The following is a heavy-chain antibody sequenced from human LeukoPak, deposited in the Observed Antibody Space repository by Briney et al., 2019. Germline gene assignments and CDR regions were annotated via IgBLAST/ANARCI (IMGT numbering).Heavy chain of an antibody. CDR1: GFTFSDYN. D-gene: IGHD3-22*01. CDR2: ISSSGSII. J-gene: IGHJ4*02. CDR3: ARASDTYYYDSSGPPVSY. Sequence: GGSLRLSCAASGFTFSDYNISWIRHAPGEGLEWVSYISSSGSIIYYADSVKGRFTIPRDNAQNTLCLHIYSLRAAETAVYDCARASDTYYYDSSGPPVSYWGQGTLVTVSS. V-gene: IGHV3-11*04.